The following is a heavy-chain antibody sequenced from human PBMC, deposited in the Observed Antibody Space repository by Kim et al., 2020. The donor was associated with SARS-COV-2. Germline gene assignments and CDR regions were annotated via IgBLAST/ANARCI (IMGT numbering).Heavy chain of an antibody. J-gene: IGHJ5*01. CDR1: GFNLKSYW. Sequence: GGSLRLSCRGSGFNLKSYWMSWVRQAPGKGLEWVALIKQDGSESYVDSVRGRFTISRDDAKNSLYLQMNSLRAEDTAVYYCAKEGTGNYYYRYHFDSWGQGTLVSVSS. V-gene: IGHV3-7*04. CDR3: AKEGTGNYYYRYHFDS. CDR2: IKQDGSE. D-gene: IGHD1-26*01.